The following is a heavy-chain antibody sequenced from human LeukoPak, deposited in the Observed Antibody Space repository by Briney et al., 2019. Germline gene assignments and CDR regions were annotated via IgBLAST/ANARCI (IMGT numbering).Heavy chain of an antibody. V-gene: IGHV3-33*01. CDR2: IYYDGSEK. CDR1: GLTFRNYG. J-gene: IGHJ4*02. CDR3: ARASVAGTDY. D-gene: IGHD6-19*01. Sequence: GGSLRLSCAVSGLTFRNYGMHWVRQAPGKGLEWVAIIYYDGSEKYYVDSVKGRFTISRDNSKNTLYLQMNSLRAEDTAVYYCARASVAGTDYWGQGTLVTVSS.